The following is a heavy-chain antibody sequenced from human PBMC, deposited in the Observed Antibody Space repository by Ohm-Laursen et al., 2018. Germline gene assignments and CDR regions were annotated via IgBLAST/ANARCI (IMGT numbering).Heavy chain of an antibody. CDR2: MNPNSGNT. CDR3: ARDEPPNYYDSSGYYYRRYFQH. CDR1: GYTFTSYD. V-gene: IGHV1-8*01. D-gene: IGHD3-22*01. J-gene: IGHJ1*01. Sequence: VASVKVSCKASGYTFTSYDINWVRQATGQGLEWMGWMNPNSGNTGYAQKLQGRVTMTTDTSTSTAYMELRSLRSDDTAVYYCARDEPPNYYDSSGYYYRRYFQHWGQGTLVTVSS.